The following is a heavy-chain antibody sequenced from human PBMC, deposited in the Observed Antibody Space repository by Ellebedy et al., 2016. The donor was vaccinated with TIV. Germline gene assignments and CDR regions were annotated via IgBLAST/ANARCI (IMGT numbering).Heavy chain of an antibody. CDR1: GFTISDSY. CDR2: IFGSGGGR. Sequence: GESLKISCAVSGFTISDSYMSWVRQAPGKGLEWVPGIFGSGGGRSYADSVKGRFTISRDNSKSMVHLQMNSLRAEDTAVYFCAKDRTPGDGYWVFDNWGQGTLVSVSS. J-gene: IGHJ4*02. V-gene: IGHV3-23*01. CDR3: AKDRTPGDGYWVFDN. D-gene: IGHD5-18*01.